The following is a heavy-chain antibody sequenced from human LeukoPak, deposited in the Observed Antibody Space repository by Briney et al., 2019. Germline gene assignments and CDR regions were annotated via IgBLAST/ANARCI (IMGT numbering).Heavy chain of an antibody. D-gene: IGHD6-13*01. CDR2: INHSGST. CDR1: GGSFSGYY. V-gene: IGHV4-34*01. CDR3: ARHGYSSSWYPPYFDY. Sequence: PSETLSLTCAVYGGSFSGYYWSWIRQPPGKGLEWIGEINHSGSTNYNPSLKSRVTISVDTSKNQFSLKLSSVTAADTAVYYCARHGYSSSWYPPYFDYWGQGTLVTVSS. J-gene: IGHJ4*02.